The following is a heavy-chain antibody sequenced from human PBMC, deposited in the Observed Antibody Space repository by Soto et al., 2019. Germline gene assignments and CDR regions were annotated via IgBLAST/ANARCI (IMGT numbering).Heavy chain of an antibody. D-gene: IGHD2-21*02. CDR2: IIPIFGTA. V-gene: IGHV1-69*01. CDR3: ASEDVVVTAGPYYYYGMDV. J-gene: IGHJ6*01. CDR1: GGTFSSYA. Sequence: QVQLVQSGAEVKKPGSSVEVSCKASGGTFSSYAISWVRQAPGQGMECMGGIIPIFGTANYAQKFQGRVTITADESKSPAYMELSSLRSEATAVYYCASEDVVVTAGPYYYYGMDVWGQGTTVSVSS.